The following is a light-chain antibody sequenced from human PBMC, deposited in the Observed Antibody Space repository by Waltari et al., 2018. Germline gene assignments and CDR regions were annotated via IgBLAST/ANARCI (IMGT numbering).Light chain of an antibody. J-gene: IGKJ1*01. V-gene: IGKV3-20*01. CDR2: GAS. CDR3: QHYLRLPVT. CDR1: QSVSRA. Sequence: EIVLTQSPGTLSLSLGERATVSCSARQSVSRALAWYQQKPGQAPRLLIYGASTRATGIPDRFSGSGSGTDFSLTISRLESDDFAVYYCQHYLRLPVTFGQGTTVEI.